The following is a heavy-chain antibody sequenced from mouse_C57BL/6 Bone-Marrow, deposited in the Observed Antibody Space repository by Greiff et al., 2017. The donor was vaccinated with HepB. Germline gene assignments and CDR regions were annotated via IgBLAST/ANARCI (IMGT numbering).Heavy chain of an antibody. CDR1: GYTFTGYW. CDR3: ARPYYYGSKGYYAMDY. Sequence: VKLMESGAELMKPGASVKLSCKATGYTFTGYWIEWVKQRPGHGLEWIGEILPGSGSTNYNEKFKGKATFTADTSSNTAYMQLSSLTTEDSAIYYCARPYYYGSKGYYAMDYWGQGTSVTVSS. J-gene: IGHJ4*01. CDR2: ILPGSGST. D-gene: IGHD1-1*01. V-gene: IGHV1-9*01.